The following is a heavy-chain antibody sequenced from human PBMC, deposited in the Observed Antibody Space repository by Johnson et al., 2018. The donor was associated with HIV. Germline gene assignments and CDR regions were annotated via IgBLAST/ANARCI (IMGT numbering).Heavy chain of an antibody. CDR1: GFTFSGYP. V-gene: IGHV3-30*04. D-gene: IGHD2-21*02. CDR3: TTDIATHVVVVTAISDAFDF. Sequence: QVQLVESGGGLVQPGGSLRLSCAASGFTFSGYPMHWVRQAPGKGLEWVAVISYDGSNKYYADSVKGRFTISRDNSKNTVFLQMNSLRAEDTALYYCTTDIATHVVVVTAISDAFDFWGQGTMVTVSS. J-gene: IGHJ3*01. CDR2: ISYDGSNK.